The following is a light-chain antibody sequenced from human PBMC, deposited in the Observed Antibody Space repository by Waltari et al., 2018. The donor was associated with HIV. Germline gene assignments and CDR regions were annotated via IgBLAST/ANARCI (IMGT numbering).Light chain of an antibody. CDR3: QSYDSSYWV. CDR2: EDN. Sequence: NFLLTHTHSVSESPGKTVTLSCTRTSGSIASTYVQWYQQRPGSAPTTVIYEDNQRPSGVPDRFSGSIDSSSNSASLTIAGLKTEDEADYYCQSYDSSYWVFGGGTKLAVL. V-gene: IGLV6-57*03. J-gene: IGLJ3*02. CDR1: SGSIASTY.